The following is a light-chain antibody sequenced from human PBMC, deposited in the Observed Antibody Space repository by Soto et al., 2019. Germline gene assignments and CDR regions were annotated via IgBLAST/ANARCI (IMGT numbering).Light chain of an antibody. CDR2: GAS. V-gene: IGKV3-20*01. CDR1: QSVSSR. CDR3: QHYASSPIT. Sequence: EIVFTQSPATLSLSPGERSTLSFRASQSVSSRLAWYQQKPGQAPRLLISGASSRATGIPDRFSGSGSGTDFTLTISRLEPEDFALYYCQHYASSPITFGQGTRLEIK. J-gene: IGKJ5*01.